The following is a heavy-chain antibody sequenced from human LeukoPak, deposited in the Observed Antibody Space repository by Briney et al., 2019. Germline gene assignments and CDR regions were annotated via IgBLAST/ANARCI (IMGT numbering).Heavy chain of an antibody. V-gene: IGHV3-23*01. Sequence: GGSLRLSCGASGFTFSSYAMTWVRQAPGKVLEWVSAIGGGGGSINYADSVKGRFTISRDNSKNTLYLQLNILRAEDTAVYFCAKGRGSPYYFDYWGQGTLVTVSS. D-gene: IGHD1-26*01. J-gene: IGHJ4*02. CDR3: AKGRGSPYYFDY. CDR2: IGGGGGSI. CDR1: GFTFSSYA.